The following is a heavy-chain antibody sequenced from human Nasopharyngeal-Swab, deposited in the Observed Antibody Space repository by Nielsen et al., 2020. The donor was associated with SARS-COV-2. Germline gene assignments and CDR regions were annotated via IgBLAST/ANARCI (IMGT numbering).Heavy chain of an antibody. D-gene: IGHD2-15*01. J-gene: IGHJ4*02. Sequence: ASVKVSCKVSGYTLTEFSMHWVRQAPGKGLEWMGGFDPEDGETIYAQKFQGRVTMTEDTSTDTAYMELSSLRSEDTAVYYCATNVRKVADVFDYWGQGTLVTVSS. CDR2: FDPEDGET. CDR3: ATNVRKVADVFDY. CDR1: GYTLTEFS. V-gene: IGHV1-24*01.